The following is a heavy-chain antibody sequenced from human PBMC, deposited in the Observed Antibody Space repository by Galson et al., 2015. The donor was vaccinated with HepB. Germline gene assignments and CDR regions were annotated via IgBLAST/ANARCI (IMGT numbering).Heavy chain of an antibody. Sequence: SLRLSCAASGFTFSSYSMNWVRQAPGKGLEWVSSISSSSSYIYYADSVKGRFTISRDNAKNSLYLQMNSLRAEDTAVYYCARTLPFSPDYYDSSGYQQPFDYWGQGTLVTVSS. CDR2: ISSSSSYI. CDR1: GFTFSSYS. CDR3: ARTLPFSPDYYDSSGYQQPFDY. D-gene: IGHD3-22*01. V-gene: IGHV3-21*01. J-gene: IGHJ4*02.